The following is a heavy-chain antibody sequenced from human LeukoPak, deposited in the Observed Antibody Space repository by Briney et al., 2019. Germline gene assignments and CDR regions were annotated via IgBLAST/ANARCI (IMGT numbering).Heavy chain of an antibody. D-gene: IGHD6-6*01. CDR2: IRYDGSNK. CDR3: AKDLVLTVAARPGDAFDI. Sequence: GGSLRLSCAASGFTFSSYGMHWVRQAPGKGLEWVAFIRYDGSNKYYADSVKGRFTISRDNSKNTLYLQMNSLRVEDTAVYYCAKDLVLTVAARPGDAFDIWGQGTMVTVSS. CDR1: GFTFSSYG. V-gene: IGHV3-30*02. J-gene: IGHJ3*02.